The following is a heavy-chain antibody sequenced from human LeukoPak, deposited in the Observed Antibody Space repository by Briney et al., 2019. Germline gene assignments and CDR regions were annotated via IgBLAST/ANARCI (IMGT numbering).Heavy chain of an antibody. CDR2: INPSGGST. CDR3: ARVATIFSEFDY. V-gene: IGHV1-46*01. D-gene: IGHD3-9*01. Sequence: ASVKVSCKASGYAFTRYYMHWVRQAPGQGLEWMGIINPSGGSTSYAQKFQGRVTMTRDTSTSTVYMELSSLRSEDTAVYYCARVATIFSEFDYWGQGTLVTVSS. CDR1: GYAFTRYY. J-gene: IGHJ4*02.